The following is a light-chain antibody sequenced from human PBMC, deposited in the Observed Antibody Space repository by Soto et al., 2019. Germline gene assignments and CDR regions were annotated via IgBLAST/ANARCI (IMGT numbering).Light chain of an antibody. V-gene: IGKV3-15*01. CDR2: GAS. J-gene: IGKJ1*01. CDR3: QQYNNWPGWA. Sequence: EIVMTQSPATQSVSPGERVTLSCRASQSVSNYLAWYQQKPGQAPRLLIYGASTRATGIAARFSGSGSGTEFTLTISSLQSEDFAVYYCQQYNNWPGWAFGQGTKVEIK. CDR1: QSVSNY.